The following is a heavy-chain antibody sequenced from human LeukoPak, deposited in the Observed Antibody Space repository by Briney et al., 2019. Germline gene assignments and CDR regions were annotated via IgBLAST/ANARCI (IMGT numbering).Heavy chain of an antibody. CDR2: IIPIFGTA. Sequence: ASVKVSCKASGGTFSSYAISWVRQAPGQGLEWMGGIIPIFGTANYAQKFQGRVTITADESTSTAYMELSSLRSEDTAVYYCARGADSYYGMDVWGQGTTVTVSS. CDR1: GGTFSSYA. CDR3: ARGADSYYGMDV. V-gene: IGHV1-69*13. J-gene: IGHJ6*02.